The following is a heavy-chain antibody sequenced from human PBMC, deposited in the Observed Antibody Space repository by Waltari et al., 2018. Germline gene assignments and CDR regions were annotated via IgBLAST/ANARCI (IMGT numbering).Heavy chain of an antibody. Sequence: QVQLVESGGGVVQPGRSLRLSCAASGFTFSSYGMHWVRQAPGKGLEWVAVKCYDGSNKYYADSVEGRFTISRDNSKNTLYLQMNSLRAEDTAVYYCAKEYAYCGGDCYSRALDYWGQGTLVTVSS. J-gene: IGHJ4*02. D-gene: IGHD2-21*01. V-gene: IGHV3-30*18. CDR1: GFTFSSYG. CDR2: KCYDGSNK. CDR3: AKEYAYCGGDCYSRALDY.